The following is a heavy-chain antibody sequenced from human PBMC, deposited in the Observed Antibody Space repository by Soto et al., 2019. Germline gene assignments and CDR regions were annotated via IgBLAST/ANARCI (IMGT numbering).Heavy chain of an antibody. V-gene: IGHV1-18*01. Sequence: ASVKVSCKASGYTFTSYGISWVRQAPGQGLEWMGWISAYNGNTNYAQKLQGRVTMTTDTSTSTAYMELSSVTAADTAVYFCAKVMVGLLTAAPPLMAYDIWRQGTTDTVSS. CDR3: AKVMVGLLTAAPPLMAYDI. D-gene: IGHD2-2*01. J-gene: IGHJ3*02. CDR1: GYTFTSYG. CDR2: ISAYNGNT.